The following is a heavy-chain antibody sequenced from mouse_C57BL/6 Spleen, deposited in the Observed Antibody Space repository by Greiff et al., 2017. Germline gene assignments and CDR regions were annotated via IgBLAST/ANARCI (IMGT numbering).Heavy chain of an antibody. D-gene: IGHD1-1*01. CDR1: GYTFTSYW. CDR3: APHYYGTSCGWFAY. V-gene: IGHV1-9*01. J-gene: IGHJ3*01. CDR2: SVRGSGNT. Sequence: LVESGADLMKPGASVKLSCTASGYTFTSYWIAWVKQSPGHGLEWIGESVRGSGNTYYTEKFKGKVTFTVDTSSNTAYMQLSSLTTEDSAIYYCAPHYYGTSCGWFAYWGQGTLVTVSA.